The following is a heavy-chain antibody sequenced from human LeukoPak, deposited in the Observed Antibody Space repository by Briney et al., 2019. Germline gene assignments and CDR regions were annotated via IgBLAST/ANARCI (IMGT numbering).Heavy chain of an antibody. CDR2: VSPKSGAT. CDR1: GYTFSDFD. CDR3: ARRIAYNRFDY. V-gene: IGHV1-2*06. J-gene: IGHJ4*02. Sequence: ASVNVSCKASGYTFSDFDIHWVRRAPGQGLDWLGRVSPKSGATIYPQKFQGRVTMTRDTSISAVYMELARLRSDDTAVYFCARRIAYNRFDYWGQGTLVTVSS. D-gene: IGHD5-24*01.